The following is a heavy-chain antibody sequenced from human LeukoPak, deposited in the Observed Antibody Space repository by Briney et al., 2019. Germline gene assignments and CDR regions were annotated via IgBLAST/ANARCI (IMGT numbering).Heavy chain of an antibody. CDR1: GYTFTDYY. J-gene: IGHJ4*02. V-gene: IGHV1-46*01. Sequence: ASVRVSCKASGYTFTDYYIHWERQAPGQGLEWMGVINPSGGSTTYAQKFQGRLTMTRDTSTSTVYMELSSLRSEDTATHFCARAGGFYLGYFDLWGQGTLVSVSS. CDR3: ARAGGFYLGYFDL. CDR2: INPSGGST. D-gene: IGHD3-22*01.